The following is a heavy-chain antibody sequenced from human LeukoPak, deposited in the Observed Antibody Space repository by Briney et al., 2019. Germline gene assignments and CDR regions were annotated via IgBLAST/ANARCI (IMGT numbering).Heavy chain of an antibody. CDR3: ATGDGYYYFYMDV. J-gene: IGHJ6*03. CDR1: GYTFTNYG. D-gene: IGHD7-27*01. Sequence: GALVKVSCKASGYTFTNYGISWVRQAPGQGLEWMGWISAYNGNTHYAQKVLGRLSLTTDTSTSTAYMELRGLTSDDTAVYYCATGDGYYYFYMDVWGKGTTVTVSS. V-gene: IGHV1-18*01. CDR2: ISAYNGNT.